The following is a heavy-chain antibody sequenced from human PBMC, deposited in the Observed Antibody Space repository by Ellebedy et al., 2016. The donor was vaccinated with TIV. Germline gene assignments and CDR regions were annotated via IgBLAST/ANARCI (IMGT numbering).Heavy chain of an antibody. CDR3: AAWGRRWELLDAFDI. CDR2: IVVGSGNT. J-gene: IGHJ3*02. CDR1: GFTFTSSA. Sequence: SVKVSCXASGFTFTSSAVQWVRQARGQRLEWIGWIVVGSGNTNYAQKFQERVTITRDMSTSTAYMELSSLRSEDTAVYYCAAWGRRWELLDAFDIWGQGTMVTVSS. V-gene: IGHV1-58*01. D-gene: IGHD1-26*01.